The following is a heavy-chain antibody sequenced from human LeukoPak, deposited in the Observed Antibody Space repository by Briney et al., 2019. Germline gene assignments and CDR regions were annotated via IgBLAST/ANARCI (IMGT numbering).Heavy chain of an antibody. V-gene: IGHV4-38-2*02. J-gene: IGHJ6*03. Sequence: NPSETLSLTCTVSGYSISSGYYWGWIRQPPGKGLEWIGSIYHSGSTYYNPSLKSRVTISVDTSKNQFSLKLSSVTAADTAVYYCARLGYYYYMDVWGKGTTVTVSS. CDR3: ARLGYYYYMDV. D-gene: IGHD7-27*01. CDR1: GYSISSGYY. CDR2: IYHSGST.